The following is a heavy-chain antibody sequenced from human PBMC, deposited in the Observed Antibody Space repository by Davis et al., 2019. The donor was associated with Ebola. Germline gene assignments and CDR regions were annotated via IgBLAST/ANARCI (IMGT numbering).Heavy chain of an antibody. CDR3: ARDHYYDSREQGSDY. CDR2: ISAYNGNT. J-gene: IGHJ4*02. Sequence: VSVKVSCKASGYTFTSYGISWVRQAPGQGLEWMGWISAYNGNTNYAQKLQGRVTMTTDTSTSTAYMELRSLRSDDTAVYYCARDHYYDSREQGSDYWGQGTLVTVSS. V-gene: IGHV1-18*01. CDR1: GYTFTSYG. D-gene: IGHD3-22*01.